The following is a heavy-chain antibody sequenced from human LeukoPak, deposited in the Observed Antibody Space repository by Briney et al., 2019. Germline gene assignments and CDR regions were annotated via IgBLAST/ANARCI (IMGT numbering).Heavy chain of an antibody. D-gene: IGHD4-17*01. J-gene: IGHJ4*02. Sequence: PGGSLRLSCAASGFTFSSYAMHWVRQAPGKGLEWVAVISYDGSNKYYADSVKGRFTISRDNSKNTLYLQMNSLRAEDTAVYYCARGRWDYGDYVGDYWGQGTLVTVSS. V-gene: IGHV3-30*04. CDR2: ISYDGSNK. CDR3: ARGRWDYGDYVGDY. CDR1: GFTFSSYA.